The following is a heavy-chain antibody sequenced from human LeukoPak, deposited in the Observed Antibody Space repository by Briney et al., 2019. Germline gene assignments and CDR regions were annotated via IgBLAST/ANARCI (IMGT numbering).Heavy chain of an antibody. CDR3: AKTGIAVAGAGSR. CDR1: GFTFSTYA. CDR2: TSYDATTI. V-gene: IGHV3-30*18. D-gene: IGHD6-19*01. Sequence: GGSLRLSCTASGFTFSTYAMHWVRQAPGKGLEWVAVTSYDATTIYYADSVKGRFTISRDNSKNTLYLQMNSLRAEDTAVYYCAKTGIAVAGAGSRWGQGTLVTVSS. J-gene: IGHJ4*02.